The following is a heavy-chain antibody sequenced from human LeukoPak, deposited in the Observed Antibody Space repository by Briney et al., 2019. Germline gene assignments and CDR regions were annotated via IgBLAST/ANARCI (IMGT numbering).Heavy chain of an antibody. CDR2: VYYIGNT. CDR3: ARVGPYSSSPGAYYYYFYMDD. V-gene: IGHV4-59*08. CDR1: GGSINNDY. J-gene: IGHJ6*03. D-gene: IGHD6-6*01. Sequence: SGTLSLTCTVSGGSINNDYWNWIRQPPGKGLEWIGFVYYIGNTNYSPSLKSRVTISVDASKNQFSLKLSSVTAADTAVYYCARVGPYSSSPGAYYYYFYMDDWGKGTTVAVSS.